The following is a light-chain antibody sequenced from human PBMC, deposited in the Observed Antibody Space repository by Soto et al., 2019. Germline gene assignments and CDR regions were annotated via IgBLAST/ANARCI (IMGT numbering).Light chain of an antibody. CDR3: QQRSNWPGT. Sequence: EIVLTQSPATLSLSPGERATLSCRASQSVGSYLAWYQQKPGQAPRLLIYDASNRATGIPARFSGSGSGTDFTLTISSLEPEDLAVYYCQQRSNWPGTFGQGTKVEIK. CDR2: DAS. V-gene: IGKV3-11*01. J-gene: IGKJ1*01. CDR1: QSVGSY.